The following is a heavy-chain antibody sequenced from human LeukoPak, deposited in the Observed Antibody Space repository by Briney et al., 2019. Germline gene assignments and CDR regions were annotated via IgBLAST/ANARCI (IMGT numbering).Heavy chain of an antibody. CDR1: GGSISSSY. CDR2: IDNSGST. CDR3: ARAPLYSGGSGWSIYYFYAMDV. D-gene: IGHD6-19*01. V-gene: IGHV4-59*01. Sequence: SETLSLTCTVSGGSISSSYWSWVRQPPGKGLEWIGYIDNSGSTNYNPSLKSRVTVSLDTPKSQFSLKLSSVTAADTAVYYCARAPLYSGGSGWSIYYFYAMDVWGQGTTVTVSS. J-gene: IGHJ6*02.